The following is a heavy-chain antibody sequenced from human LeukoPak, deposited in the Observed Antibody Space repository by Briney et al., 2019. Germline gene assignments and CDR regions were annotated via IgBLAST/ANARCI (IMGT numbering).Heavy chain of an antibody. Sequence: ASVKVSCKASGYTFTSYYMHWVRQAPGQGLEWMGWINPNTGGTNYAQKFQGRVTMTRDTSITTVYMELSSLRSDDTAVYFCMSRNYGPETFDYWGQGTLVTVSS. D-gene: IGHD3-10*01. CDR1: GYTFTSYY. CDR2: INPNTGGT. J-gene: IGHJ4*02. V-gene: IGHV1-2*02. CDR3: MSRNYGPETFDY.